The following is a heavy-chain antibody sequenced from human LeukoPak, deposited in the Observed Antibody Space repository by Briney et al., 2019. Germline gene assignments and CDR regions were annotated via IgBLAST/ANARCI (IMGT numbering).Heavy chain of an antibody. CDR1: GFTFSSYW. V-gene: IGHV3-7*01. CDR3: ARLVVGAIDY. D-gene: IGHD1-26*01. Sequence: HPGGSLRLSCVASGFTFSSYWMHWVRQDPRKGLVWVANIKQDGSEKYYVDSVKGRFTISRDNVKNSLYLQMNSLRVEDTAVYYCARLVVGAIDYWGQGTLVTVSS. CDR2: IKQDGSEK. J-gene: IGHJ4*02.